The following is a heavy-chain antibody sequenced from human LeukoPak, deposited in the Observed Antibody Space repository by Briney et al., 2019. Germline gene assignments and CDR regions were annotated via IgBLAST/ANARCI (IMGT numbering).Heavy chain of an antibody. V-gene: IGHV3-7*04. D-gene: IGHD5-24*01. CDR1: GFTFSDYY. J-gene: IGHJ3*02. Sequence: PGGFLRLSCAASGFTFSDYYMSWIRQAPGKGLQWVASIKQDGSEKLYLDSVRGQFTISRDNAENSLYLQMNSLRDEDTAVYYCARLVGMVTTYDIWGQGTMVTVSS. CDR2: IKQDGSEK. CDR3: ARLVGMVTTYDI.